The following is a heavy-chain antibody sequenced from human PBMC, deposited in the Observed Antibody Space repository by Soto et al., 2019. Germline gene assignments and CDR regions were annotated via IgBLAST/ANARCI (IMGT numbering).Heavy chain of an antibody. J-gene: IGHJ6*02. CDR3: ARHIVVVVAATFYYYYGMDV. CDR1: GFTFSDYY. CDR2: ISSSGSII. Sequence: LRLSCAASGFTFSDYYMSWIRQAPGKGLEWVSYISSSGSIIYYADSVKGRFTISRDNAKNSLYLQMNSLRAEDTAVYYCARHIVVVVAATFYYYYGMDVWGQGTTVTVSS. D-gene: IGHD2-15*01. V-gene: IGHV3-11*01.